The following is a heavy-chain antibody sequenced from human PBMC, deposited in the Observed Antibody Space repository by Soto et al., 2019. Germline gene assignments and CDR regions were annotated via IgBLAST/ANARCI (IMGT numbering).Heavy chain of an antibody. V-gene: IGHV1-18*01. D-gene: IGHD3-10*01. J-gene: IGHJ6*02. CDR1: GYTFTNYD. Sequence: QVHLVQSGAEVKKPGASVKVSCKASGYTFTNYDINWVRQAPGQGLEWMGWISTYTGNTNYAQKLQGRVTMTTDTSPSTAYMELRSLRSDATAVYYCARGYYYGSGRPTPGGMDVWGQGTTATVSS. CDR3: ARGYYYGSGRPTPGGMDV. CDR2: ISTYTGNT.